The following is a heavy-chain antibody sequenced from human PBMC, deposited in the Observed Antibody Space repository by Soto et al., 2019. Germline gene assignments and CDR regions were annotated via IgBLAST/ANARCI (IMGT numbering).Heavy chain of an antibody. CDR2: ISRSGDST. Sequence: GGSLRLSCAASGFTFSNYAMSWVRQAPGKGLEWVSTISRSGDSTYYADPAKGRFTISRDSSRNTLYLQMRGLRAEDSAVYYCAFRNWTEWLVPPGPFDFWGRGTLVTVSS. D-gene: IGHD6-19*01. J-gene: IGHJ4*02. CDR3: AFRNWTEWLVPPGPFDF. V-gene: IGHV3-23*01. CDR1: GFTFSNYA.